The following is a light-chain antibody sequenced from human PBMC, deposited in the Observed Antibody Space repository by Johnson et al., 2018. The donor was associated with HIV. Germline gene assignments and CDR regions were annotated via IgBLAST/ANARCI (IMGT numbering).Light chain of an antibody. Sequence: QSVLTQPPSVSAAPGQKVTISCSGSSSNIGNNYVSWYQQLPGTAPKLLIYDNNKRPSGIPDRFSGSKSGTSATLGITGLQTGDEADYYCGTWDSSLSAIYVFGPGTKVTDL. CDR3: GTWDSSLSAIYV. V-gene: IGLV1-51*01. J-gene: IGLJ1*01. CDR1: SSNIGNNY. CDR2: DNN.